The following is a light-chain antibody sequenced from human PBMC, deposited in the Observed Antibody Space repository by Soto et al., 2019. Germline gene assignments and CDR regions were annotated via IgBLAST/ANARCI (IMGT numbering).Light chain of an antibody. Sequence: DIQMTQFPSTLSASVGDRVTITCRASQSISSWLAWYQQKPGKAPKLLIYDASSLESGVPARFSGSGSGTDFTLTISNLQPEDFATYYCQQLNAYPLTFGQGTRLEIK. V-gene: IGKV1-5*01. CDR3: QQLNAYPLT. J-gene: IGKJ5*01. CDR1: QSISSW. CDR2: DAS.